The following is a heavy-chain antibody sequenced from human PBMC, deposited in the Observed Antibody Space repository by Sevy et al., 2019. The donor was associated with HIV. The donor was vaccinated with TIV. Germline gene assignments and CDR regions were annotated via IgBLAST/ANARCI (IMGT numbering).Heavy chain of an antibody. V-gene: IGHV3-30*18. CDR3: AKAKFLGKWLQCHYFDY. J-gene: IGHJ4*02. CDR2: ISYDGSNK. Sequence: GGSLRLSCAASGFTFSSYGMHWVRQAPGKGLEWVAVISYDGSNKYYADSVKGRFTISRDNSKNTLYLQMNSLRAEDTAVYYCAKAKFLGKWLQCHYFDYWGQGTLVTVSS. D-gene: IGHD5-12*01. CDR1: GFTFSSYG.